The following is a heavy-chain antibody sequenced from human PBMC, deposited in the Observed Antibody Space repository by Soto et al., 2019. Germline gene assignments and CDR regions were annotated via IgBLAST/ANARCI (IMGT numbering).Heavy chain of an antibody. V-gene: IGHV4-34*01. CDR2: INHSGST. J-gene: IGHJ6*02. CDR3: ARATKGDYGSGSYGRFFGMDV. D-gene: IGHD3-10*01. Sequence: SETLSLTCAVYGGSFSGYYWIWIRQPPGKGLEWIGEINHSGSTNYNPSLKSRVTISVDTSKNQFSLKLSSVTAADTAVYYCARATKGDYGSGSYGRFFGMDVWGQGTTVTVSS. CDR1: GGSFSGYY.